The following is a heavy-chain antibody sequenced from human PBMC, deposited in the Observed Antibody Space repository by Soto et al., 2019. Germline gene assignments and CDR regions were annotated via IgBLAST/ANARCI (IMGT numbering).Heavy chain of an antibody. D-gene: IGHD2-2*01. Sequence: QVQLVQSGAEVKKPGSSVKVSCKASGGTFSSYAISWVRQAPGQGLEWMGGIIPIFGTANYAQKFQGRVTIPADESTSTAYMELSSLRSEDTAVYYCARDAPHYVPAAGNWFDPWGQGTLVTVSS. CDR1: GGTFSSYA. CDR3: ARDAPHYVPAAGNWFDP. V-gene: IGHV1-69*12. J-gene: IGHJ5*02. CDR2: IIPIFGTA.